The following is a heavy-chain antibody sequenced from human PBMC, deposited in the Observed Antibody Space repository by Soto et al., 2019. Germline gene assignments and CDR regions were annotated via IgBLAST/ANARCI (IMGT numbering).Heavy chain of an antibody. J-gene: IGHJ4*02. D-gene: IGHD3-16*02. CDR2: INPNSGGT. Sequence: ASVKVSCKASGYTFTGYYMHRVRQAPGQGLEWMGWINPNSGGTNYAQKFQGRVTMTRDTSISTAYMELSRLRSDDTAVYYCARELTFGGVIDEIDYWGQGTLVTVSS. CDR1: GYTFTGYY. CDR3: ARELTFGGVIDEIDY. V-gene: IGHV1-2*02.